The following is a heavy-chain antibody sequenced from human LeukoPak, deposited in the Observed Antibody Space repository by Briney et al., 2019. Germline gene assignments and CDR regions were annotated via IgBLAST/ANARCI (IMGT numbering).Heavy chain of an antibody. CDR2: ISGSTGST. Sequence: PGGSLRLSRAASGFTFSSYAMNWVRQAPGKGLEWVSGISGSTGSTFYADSVKGRFTISRDNSKNTLSLQMSSLRAEDTAVYYCAKALYDYDSSGYSNWGQGTLVTVSS. CDR1: GFTFSSYA. J-gene: IGHJ4*02. V-gene: IGHV3-23*01. CDR3: AKALYDYDSSGYSN. D-gene: IGHD3-22*01.